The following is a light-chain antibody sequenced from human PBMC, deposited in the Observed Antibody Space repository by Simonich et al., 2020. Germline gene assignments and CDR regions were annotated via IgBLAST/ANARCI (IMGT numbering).Light chain of an antibody. CDR2: GAS. V-gene: IGKV3-15*01. CDR1: QSVCSN. Sequence: EIVMTQSPATLPVSPGERATLSCRASQSVCSNLAWYQQKPCQAPRLLIYGASTRATGIPARFSGSGSGTEFTLTISSMQSEDFAVYYCQQYNNWPRTFGQGTKLEIK. J-gene: IGKJ2*02. CDR3: QQYNNWPRT.